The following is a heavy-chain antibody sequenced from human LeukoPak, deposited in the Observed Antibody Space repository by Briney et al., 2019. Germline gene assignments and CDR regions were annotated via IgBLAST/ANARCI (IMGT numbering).Heavy chain of an antibody. J-gene: IGHJ4*02. CDR2: ISSSGSTI. V-gene: IGHV3-11*04. CDR3: ASTLNYYDSSATSMFLKYYFDY. D-gene: IGHD3-22*01. Sequence: KPGGSLRLSCAASGFTFSDYYMSWIRQAPGKGLEWVSYISSSGSTIYYADPVKGRFTISRDNAKNSLYLQMNSLRAEDTAVYYCASTLNYYDSSATSMFLKYYFDYWGQGTLVTVSS. CDR1: GFTFSDYY.